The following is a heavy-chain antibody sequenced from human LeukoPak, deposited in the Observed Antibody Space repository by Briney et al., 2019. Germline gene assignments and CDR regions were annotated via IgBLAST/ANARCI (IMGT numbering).Heavy chain of an antibody. D-gene: IGHD2-21*02. CDR1: GFTFSTYA. V-gene: IGHV3-23*01. CDR2: ITDSGRDT. J-gene: IGHJ4*02. Sequence: PGGSLRLSCAASGFTFSTYAMNWVRQAPGKRLEWVSSITDSGRDTYYADSVKGRFTISRDNSKNTLYLQMNSLRAEDTAVYYCATASVTAYDYWGQGTLVTVSS. CDR3: ATASVTAYDY.